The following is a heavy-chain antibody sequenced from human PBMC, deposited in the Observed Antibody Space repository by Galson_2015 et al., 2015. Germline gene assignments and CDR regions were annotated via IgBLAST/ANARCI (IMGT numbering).Heavy chain of an antibody. CDR2: ISGTGGSR. J-gene: IGHJ6*03. CDR3: AKEAYFYGSGSYFLDYYYYYYIDA. Sequence: SLRLSCAASGFTFNSYAMSWVRQAPGKGLEWVSGISGTGGSRWYADSVKGRFTISRDTSKNTLYLQMNSLRAEDTAVYFCAKEAYFYGSGSYFLDYYYYYYIDAWGTGTTVTVSS. V-gene: IGHV3-23*01. CDR1: GFTFNSYA. D-gene: IGHD3-10*01.